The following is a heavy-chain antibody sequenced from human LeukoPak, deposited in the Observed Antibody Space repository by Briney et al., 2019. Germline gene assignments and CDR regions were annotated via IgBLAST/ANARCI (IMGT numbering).Heavy chain of an antibody. J-gene: IGHJ4*02. Sequence: GRSLRLSCAASGFTFSSYAMHWVRQAPGKGLEWVAIISYDGSNKYYADSVKGRFTISRDNSKKTLYLEMNSLRVQDTAVYFCAREEGYSNYYIYWGQGTLVTVSS. V-gene: IGHV3-30-3*01. D-gene: IGHD4-11*01. CDR2: ISYDGSNK. CDR1: GFTFSSYA. CDR3: AREEGYSNYYIY.